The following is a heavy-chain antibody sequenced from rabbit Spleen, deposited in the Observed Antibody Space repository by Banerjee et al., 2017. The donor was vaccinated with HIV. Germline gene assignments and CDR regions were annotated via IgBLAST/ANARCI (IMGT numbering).Heavy chain of an antibody. CDR1: GVSLNDKDV. D-gene: IGHD8-1*01. Sequence: LEESGGGLVKPEGSLTLTCKASGVSLNDKDVMCWVRQAPGKGLEWIACINIVTGKSVYASWAKGRFTMSRTSSTTVTLQMTSLTAADTATYFCARDLENYVGSSYLDLWGQGTLVTVS. CDR2: INIVTGKS. V-gene: IGHV1S45*01. J-gene: IGHJ4*01. CDR3: ARDLENYVGSSYLDL.